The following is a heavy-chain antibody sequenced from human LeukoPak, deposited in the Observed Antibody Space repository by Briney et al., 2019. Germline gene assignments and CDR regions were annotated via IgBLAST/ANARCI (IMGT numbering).Heavy chain of an antibody. D-gene: IGHD2-15*01. J-gene: IGHJ5*02. CDR3: ARGEITYCSGGSCYSRHWFDP. CDR2: IYYSGAT. CDR1: GGPISNSRYY. V-gene: IGHV4-39*01. Sequence: PSETLSLTCSVSGGPISNSRYYWGWLRQPPGKGLEWIGSIYYSGATNSNPSLRSRLTISVDTSKNQFSLKLSSVTAADTAVYYCARGEITYCSGGSCYSRHWFDPWGQGTLVTVSS.